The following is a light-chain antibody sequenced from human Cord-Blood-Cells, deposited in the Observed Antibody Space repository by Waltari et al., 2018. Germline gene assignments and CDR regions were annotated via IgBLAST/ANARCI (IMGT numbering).Light chain of an antibody. J-gene: IGLJ1*01. Sequence: SYELTQPPSVSVSPGQTASITCSGDKLGDKHACWYQQKPGKSPVLVIYQDSKRPSGIPARFSGSNSGNTATLTISGTQAMDEADYYCQAWDSSTYVFGTGTKVTVL. V-gene: IGLV3-1*01. CDR2: QDS. CDR1: KLGDKH. CDR3: QAWDSSTYV.